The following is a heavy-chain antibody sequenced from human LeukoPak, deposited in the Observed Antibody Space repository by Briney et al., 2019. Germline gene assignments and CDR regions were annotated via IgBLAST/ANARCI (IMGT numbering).Heavy chain of an antibody. CDR2: IIPIFGTA. CDR1: GGTFSSYA. D-gene: IGHD6-13*01. V-gene: IGHV1-69*01. Sequence: ASVKVSCKASGGTFSSYAISWVRQAPGQGLEWMGGIIPIFGTANYAQKFQGRVTITADESTSTAYMELSSLRSEDTAVYYCARERYSGRTPTTFDYWGQGTLVTVSS. J-gene: IGHJ4*02. CDR3: ARERYSGRTPTTFDY.